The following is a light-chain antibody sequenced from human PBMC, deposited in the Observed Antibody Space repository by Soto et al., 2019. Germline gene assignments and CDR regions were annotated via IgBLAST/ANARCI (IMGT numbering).Light chain of an antibody. CDR2: AAS. V-gene: IGKV1-39*01. Sequence: DIQMTQSPSSLSASVGDRVTITCRAGQSISTYLNWYQQKPGKAPNLLIYAASRLQSGVPSRFSGSGSGTDFTLTISSLQPEDFATYYCQESDAFPCTFGGGTKVEIK. J-gene: IGKJ4*01. CDR1: QSISTY. CDR3: QESDAFPCT.